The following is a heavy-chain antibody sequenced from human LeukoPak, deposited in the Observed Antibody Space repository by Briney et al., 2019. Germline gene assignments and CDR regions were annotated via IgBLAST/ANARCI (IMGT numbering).Heavy chain of an antibody. J-gene: IGHJ6*03. CDR3: AKDRGSSWYVDYYYMDV. Sequence: GGSLGLSCAASGFIFSSYGMHWVRQAPGKGLEWVAFIRYDGSNKYYADSVKGRFTISRDNSKNTLYLQMNSLRAEDTAVYYCAKDRGSSWYVDYYYMDVWGKGTTVTVSS. D-gene: IGHD6-13*01. CDR1: GFIFSSYG. V-gene: IGHV3-30*02. CDR2: IRYDGSNK.